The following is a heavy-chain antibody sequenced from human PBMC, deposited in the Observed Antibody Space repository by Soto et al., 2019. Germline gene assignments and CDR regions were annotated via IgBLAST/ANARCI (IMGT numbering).Heavy chain of an antibody. Sequence: QVQLVESGGGLVKPGGTLRLSCAGSGIRLSESYINWIRLTPEKGLAWISYIGDSYRHYAASVRVRFTISRDNVQNSVSLEMTNLRVDDTAIYCCARRRAFTEVAAFYYWGPGTLVMVSS. D-gene: IGHD2-15*01. CDR1: GIRLSESY. CDR2: IGDSYR. J-gene: IGHJ3*01. CDR3: ARRRAFTEVAAFYY. V-gene: IGHV3-11*05.